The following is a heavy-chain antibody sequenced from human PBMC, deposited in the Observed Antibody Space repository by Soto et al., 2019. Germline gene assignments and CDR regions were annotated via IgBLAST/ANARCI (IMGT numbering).Heavy chain of an antibody. D-gene: IGHD2-2*01. J-gene: IGHJ6*03. CDR2: IYSGGST. CDR3: AKDLRWKSQLPHRREYYYYMDV. Sequence: GGSLRLSCAASGFTVSSNYMSWVRQAPGKGLEWVSVIYSGGSTYYADSVKGRFTISRDNSKNTLYLQMNSLRAEDTAVYYCAKDLRWKSQLPHRREYYYYMDVWGKGTTVTVSS. CDR1: GFTVSSNY. V-gene: IGHV3-53*01.